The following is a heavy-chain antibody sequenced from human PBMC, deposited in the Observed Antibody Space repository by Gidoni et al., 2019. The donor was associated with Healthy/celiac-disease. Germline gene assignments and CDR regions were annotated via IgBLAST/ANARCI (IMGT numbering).Heavy chain of an antibody. D-gene: IGHD3-22*01. V-gene: IGHV3-9*01. J-gene: IGHJ4*02. CDR1: GFTFDDYA. CDR2: ISWNSGSI. CDR3: AKDTNGYYYDSSGDPFDY. Sequence: EVQLVESGGGLVQPGRSLRLSCAASGFTFDDYAMHWVRQAPGKGLEWVSGISWNSGSIGYADSVKGRFTISRDNAKNSLYLQMNSLRAEDTALYYCAKDTNGYYYDSSGDPFDYWGQGTLVTVSS.